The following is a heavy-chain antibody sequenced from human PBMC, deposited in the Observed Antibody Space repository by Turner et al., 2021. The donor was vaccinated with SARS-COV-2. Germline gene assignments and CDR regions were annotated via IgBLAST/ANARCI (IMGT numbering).Heavy chain of an antibody. CDR3: ARRQVGSMLDY. J-gene: IGHJ4*02. D-gene: IGHD1-26*01. V-gene: IGHV4-39*01. Sequence: QLLLQESGPGLVKPSQTLSPVCNVSHDSPIGKNYYWGWVRQPPGKGLEWIGTLSDGGKIFSNPSLKARVIVSLDTSKNQLSLNLISMTAADTAVYYCARRQVGSMLDYWGQGARVTVSS. CDR2: LSDGGKI. CDR1: HDSPIGKNYY.